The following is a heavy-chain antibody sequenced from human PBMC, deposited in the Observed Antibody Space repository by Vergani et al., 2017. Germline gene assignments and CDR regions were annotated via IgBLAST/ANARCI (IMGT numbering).Heavy chain of an antibody. CDR1: GFTFSSYA. J-gene: IGHJ4*02. CDR3: AKDRTTVTNYFDY. D-gene: IGHD4-17*01. CDR2: ISGSGGRT. V-gene: IGHV3-23*01. Sequence: EVQLLESGGGLVQPGGSLRLSCAASGFTFSSYAMSWVRQAPGKGLEWVSAISGSGGRTYYADSGKGRFTISRDNSKNTLYLQMNSLRAADTAVYYCAKDRTTVTNYFDYWGQGTLVTVSS.